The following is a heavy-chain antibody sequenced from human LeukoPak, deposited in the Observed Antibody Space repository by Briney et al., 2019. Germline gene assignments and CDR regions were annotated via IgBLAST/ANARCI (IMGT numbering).Heavy chain of an antibody. J-gene: IGHJ4*02. D-gene: IGHD3-3*01. CDR1: GFTFSNAW. V-gene: IGHV3-15*01. CDR3: TTDPNPEYYDFWSGYYSLGSYYFDY. Sequence: GGSLRLSCAASGFTFSNAWMSWVRQAPGKGLEWVGRIKSKTDGGTTDYAAPVKGRFTISRDDSKNTLYLQMNSLKTEDTAVYYCTTDPNPEYYDFWSGYYSLGSYYFDYWGQGTLVTVSS. CDR2: IKSKTDGGTT.